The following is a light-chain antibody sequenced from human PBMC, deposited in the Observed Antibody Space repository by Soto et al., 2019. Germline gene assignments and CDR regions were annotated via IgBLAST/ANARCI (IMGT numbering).Light chain of an antibody. Sequence: ENVLTQSPGTLSLSPGEEATLSCRASQSVNNNYLAWYQQIPGQPPRLLIYGASSRATGIPDRFSGRGSGTDFTLTISRLEPEDFSVYYCQQYAIFPRTFGQWTKVEIK. CDR3: QQYAIFPRT. CDR1: QSVNNNY. J-gene: IGKJ1*01. CDR2: GAS. V-gene: IGKV3-20*01.